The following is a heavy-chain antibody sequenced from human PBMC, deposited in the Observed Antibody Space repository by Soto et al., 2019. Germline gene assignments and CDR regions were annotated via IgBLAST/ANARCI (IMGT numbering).Heavy chain of an antibody. J-gene: IGHJ4*02. CDR3: AGIYSGSPGGTLRY. Sequence: QVQLQESGPGLVKPSQTLSLTCTVSGGSISSGGYYWSWIRQHPGKGLEWIGYIYYSGSTYYNPSLNSRGTISVDTSKNQFYLKLSSVTAADTAVYYCAGIYSGSPGGTLRYWGQGTLVTVSS. V-gene: IGHV4-31*03. D-gene: IGHD1-26*01. CDR1: GGSISSGGYY. CDR2: IYYSGST.